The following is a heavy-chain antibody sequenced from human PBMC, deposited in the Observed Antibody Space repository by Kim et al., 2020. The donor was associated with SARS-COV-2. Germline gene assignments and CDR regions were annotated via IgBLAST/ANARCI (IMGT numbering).Heavy chain of an antibody. CDR2: IYYSGST. J-gene: IGHJ6*02. CDR3: ARETHDYYYYGMDV. CDR1: GGSISSSSYY. V-gene: IGHV4-39*02. Sequence: SETLSLTCTVSGGSISSSSYYWGWIRQPPVKGLEWIGSIYYSGSTYYNPSLKSRVTISVDTSKNQFSLKLSSVTAADTAVYYCARETHDYYYYGMDVWGQGTTVTVSS.